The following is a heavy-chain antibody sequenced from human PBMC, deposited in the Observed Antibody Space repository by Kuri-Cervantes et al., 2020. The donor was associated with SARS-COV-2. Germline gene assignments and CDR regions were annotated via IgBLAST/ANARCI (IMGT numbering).Heavy chain of an antibody. CDR2: ISYDGSNK. CDR1: GFTFSNYA. V-gene: IGHV3-30-3*01. J-gene: IGHJ3*02. Sequence: GGSLRLSCAASGFTFSNYAMSWVRQAPGKGLEWVAVISYDGSNKYFAESVKGLFTISRDNSKNTLYLQMNSLRAEDTAVYYCARALVVTDAFDIWGQGTMVTVSS. CDR3: ARALVVTDAFDI. D-gene: IGHD3-22*01.